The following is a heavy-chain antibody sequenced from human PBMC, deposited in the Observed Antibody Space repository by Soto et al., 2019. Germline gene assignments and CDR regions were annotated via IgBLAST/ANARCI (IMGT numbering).Heavy chain of an antibody. Sequence: GGSLRLSCAASGVTFSSHGMHWVSKDTGKGLEWVAVISHDGSNEYYAESVKGRFTISRDNSKNTLYLQMNSLRAEDTAVYYCAKDGGQWRWDFDYWGQGTLVTVSS. CDR2: ISHDGSNE. CDR3: AKDGGQWRWDFDY. D-gene: IGHD6-19*01. CDR1: GVTFSSHG. J-gene: IGHJ4*02. V-gene: IGHV3-30*18.